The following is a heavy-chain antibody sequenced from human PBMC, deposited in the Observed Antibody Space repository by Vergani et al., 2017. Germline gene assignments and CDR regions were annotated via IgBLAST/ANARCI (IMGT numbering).Heavy chain of an antibody. CDR2: IYYSGST. J-gene: IGHJ4*02. D-gene: IGHD3-10*01. V-gene: IGHV4-61*05. CDR1: GGSISSSSYY. Sequence: QVQLQESGPGLVKPSETLSLTCTVSGGSISSSSYYWGWIRQPPGKGLEWIGYIYYSGSTNYNPSLKSLVTISVDTSKNQFSLKLSSVTAADMAVYYCARVRVRGFIIDYWGQGTLVTVSA. CDR3: ARVRVRGFIIDY.